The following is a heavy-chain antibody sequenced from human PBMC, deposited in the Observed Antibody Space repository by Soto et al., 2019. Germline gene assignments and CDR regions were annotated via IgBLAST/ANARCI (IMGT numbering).Heavy chain of an antibody. V-gene: IGHV4-59*01. CDR3: GSGRGYSYGSLDY. D-gene: IGHD5-18*01. J-gene: IGHJ4*02. Sequence: PSETLSLTCTVSGGSISSYYWSWIRQPPGKGLEWIGYIYYSGSTNYNPSLKSRVTISVDTSKNQFSLKLSSVTAADTAVYYCGSGRGYSYGSLDYWGQGTLVTVSS. CDR1: GGSISSYY. CDR2: IYYSGST.